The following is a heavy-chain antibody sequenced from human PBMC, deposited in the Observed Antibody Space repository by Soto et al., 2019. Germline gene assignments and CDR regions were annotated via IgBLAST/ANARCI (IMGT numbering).Heavy chain of an antibody. CDR3: ARLWFGDAFDI. CDR1: GYTFTSHG. D-gene: IGHD3-10*01. J-gene: IGHJ3*02. V-gene: IGHV1-8*02. Sequence: GHSVKVSCNAAGYTFTSHGISRVRQAPGQGLEWMGWMNPNSGNTGYAQKFQGRVTMTRNTSISTAYMELSSLRSEDTAVYYCARLWFGDAFDIWGQGTMVTVSS. CDR2: MNPNSGNT.